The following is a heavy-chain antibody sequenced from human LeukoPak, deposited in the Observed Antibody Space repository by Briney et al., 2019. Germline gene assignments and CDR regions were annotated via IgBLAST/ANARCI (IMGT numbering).Heavy chain of an antibody. CDR1: GFTFSSFA. D-gene: IGHD2-2*01. Sequence: GGSLRLSCAASGFTFSSFAMSWVRQAPGKGLEWVSDISGSGGSTYYADSVKGRFTISRDNSKNMLYLQMNSLRAEDTAVYYCAKVGYCSSTSCPNDYWGQGTLVTVSS. CDR2: ISGSGGST. J-gene: IGHJ4*02. CDR3: AKVGYCSSTSCPNDY. V-gene: IGHV3-23*01.